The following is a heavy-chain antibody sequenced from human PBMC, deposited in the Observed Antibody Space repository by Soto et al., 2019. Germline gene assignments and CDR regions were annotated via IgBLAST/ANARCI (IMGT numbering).Heavy chain of an antibody. V-gene: IGHV1-18*01. CDR1: GYTFTSYG. CDR3: ARDRSLCSGGSCYSSAFDI. D-gene: IGHD2-15*01. Sequence: QVQLVQSGAEEKKPGASVKVSCKASGYTFTSYGISWVRQAPGQGLEWMGWISAYNGNTNYAQKLQGRVTMTTDTSTSTAYMELRSLRSDDTAVYYCARDRSLCSGGSCYSSAFDIWGQGTMVTVSS. CDR2: ISAYNGNT. J-gene: IGHJ3*02.